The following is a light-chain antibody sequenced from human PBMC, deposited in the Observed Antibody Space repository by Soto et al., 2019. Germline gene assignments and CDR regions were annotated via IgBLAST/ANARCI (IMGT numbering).Light chain of an antibody. V-gene: IGKV1-5*01. CDR2: DAS. Sequence: IQMTQSPSTLSASVGDRVTITCRASQSISSWLAWYQQKPGKAPKLLIYDASSLESGVPSRFSGSGSGTEFTLTISSLQPDDFATYYCQQSNSYPTFGGGTKVDIK. J-gene: IGKJ4*01. CDR3: QQSNSYPT. CDR1: QSISSW.